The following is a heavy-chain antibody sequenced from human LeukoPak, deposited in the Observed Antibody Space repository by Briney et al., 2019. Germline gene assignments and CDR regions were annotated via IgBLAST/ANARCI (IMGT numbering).Heavy chain of an antibody. CDR2: IWYDGSNK. V-gene: IGHV3-33*01. CDR1: GFTFSSYG. Sequence: GGSLRLSCAASGFTFSSYGMHWVRQAPGKGLEWVAVIWYDGSNKYYADSVKGRFTISRDNSKNTLYLQMNSLRAEDTAVYYCARDFGSQGDWFDPWGQGTLVTVSS. D-gene: IGHD3-3*01. J-gene: IGHJ5*02. CDR3: ARDFGSQGDWFDP.